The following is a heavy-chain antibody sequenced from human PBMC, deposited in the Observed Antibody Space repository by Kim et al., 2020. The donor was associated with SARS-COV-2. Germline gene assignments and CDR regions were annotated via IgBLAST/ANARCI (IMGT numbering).Heavy chain of an antibody. CDR3: ARRPLKHYGITYDY. V-gene: IGHV4-39*01. D-gene: IGHD4-17*01. CDR2: IYYSGST. CDR1: GGSISSSSYY. J-gene: IGHJ4*02. Sequence: SETLSLTCTVSGGSISSSSYYWGWIRQPPGKGLEWIGSIYYSGSTYYNPSLKSRVTISVDTSKNQFSLKLSSVTAADTAVYYCARRPLKHYGITYDYWGQGTLVTVSS.